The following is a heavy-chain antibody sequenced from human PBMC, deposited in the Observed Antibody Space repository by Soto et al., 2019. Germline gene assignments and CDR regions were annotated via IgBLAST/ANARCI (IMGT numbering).Heavy chain of an antibody. D-gene: IGHD6-19*01. CDR1: GFTVSSNY. CDR3: ARDRIAVAGNPEYFQH. V-gene: IGHV3-66*01. J-gene: IGHJ1*01. CDR2: IYSGGST. Sequence: EVRLVESGGGLVQPGGSLRLSCAASGFTVSSNYMSWVRQAPGKGLEWVSVIYSGGSTYYADSVKGRFTISRDNSKNTLYLQMNSLRAEATAVYYCARDRIAVAGNPEYFQHWGQGTLVTVSS.